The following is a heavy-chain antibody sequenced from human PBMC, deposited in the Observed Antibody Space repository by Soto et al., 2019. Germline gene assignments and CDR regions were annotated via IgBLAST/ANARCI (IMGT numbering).Heavy chain of an antibody. J-gene: IGHJ6*02. V-gene: IGHV4-30-2*01. CDR2: IYHSGST. Sequence: SETLSLTCAVSGGSISSGGYSWSWIRQPPGKGLEWIGYIYHSGSTYYNPSLKSRVTISVDRSKNQFSLKLSSVSAADTAVYYCARAGYCSGGSCPLGMDVWGQGTTVTVSS. CDR3: ARAGYCSGGSCPLGMDV. D-gene: IGHD2-15*01. CDR1: GGSISSGGYS.